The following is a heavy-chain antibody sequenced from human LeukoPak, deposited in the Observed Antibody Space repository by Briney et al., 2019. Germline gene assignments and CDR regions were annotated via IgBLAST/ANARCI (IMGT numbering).Heavy chain of an antibody. V-gene: IGHV4-34*01. D-gene: IGHD3-22*01. CDR1: GGSFSGYY. Sequence: SENLSLTCAVYGGSFSGYYWSWIRQPPGKGLEWIGEINHSGSTNYNPSLKSRVTISVDTSKNQFSLKLSSVTAADTAVYYCARSGYYYDSSGSYPIDYWGQGTLVTVSS. CDR2: INHSGST. CDR3: ARSGYYYDSSGSYPIDY. J-gene: IGHJ4*02.